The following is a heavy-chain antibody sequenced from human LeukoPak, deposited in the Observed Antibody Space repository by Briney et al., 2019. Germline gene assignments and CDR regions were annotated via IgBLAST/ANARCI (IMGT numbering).Heavy chain of an antibody. J-gene: IGHJ5*02. CDR2: IYYSGST. Sequence: PSETLSLTCTVSGGSISSYYWSWIRQPPGKGLEWIGYIYYSGSTNYNPSLKSRVTISVDTSKNQFSLKLSSVTAADTAVYYCARDITMVRGVSKYNWFDPWGQGTLVTVSS. V-gene: IGHV4-59*01. CDR3: ARDITMVRGVSKYNWFDP. CDR1: GGSISSYY. D-gene: IGHD3-10*01.